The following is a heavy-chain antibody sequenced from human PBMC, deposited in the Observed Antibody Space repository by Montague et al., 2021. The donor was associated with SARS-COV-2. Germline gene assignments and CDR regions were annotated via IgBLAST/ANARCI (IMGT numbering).Heavy chain of an antibody. CDR3: ARGRITMVRGDIIDNLFDX. J-gene: IGHJ4*02. D-gene: IGHD3-10*01. Sequence: SVKVSCKASGHTLTSYDINWVRQATGQGLKWMGWMNPNSGNTGYAQRFQGRVTMTRNTSISTAYMELSSLRSEDTAVYYCARGRITMVRGDIIDNLFDXWGQGTLVTVSS. V-gene: IGHV1-8*01. CDR2: MNPNSGNT. CDR1: GHTLTSYD.